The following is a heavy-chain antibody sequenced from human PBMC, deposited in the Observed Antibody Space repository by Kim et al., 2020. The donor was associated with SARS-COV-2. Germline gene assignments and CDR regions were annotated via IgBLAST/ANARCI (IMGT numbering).Heavy chain of an antibody. D-gene: IGHD2-2*01. Sequence: SGPTLVNPTQTLTLTCTFSGFSLSTSGVGVGWIRQPPGKALEWLALIYWDDDKRYSPSLKSRLTITKDTSKNQVVLTMTNMDPVDTATYYCAHTYCSSTSCKNWFDPWGQGTLVTVSS. CDR1: GFSLSTSGVG. CDR3: AHTYCSSTSCKNWFDP. J-gene: IGHJ5*02. V-gene: IGHV2-5*02. CDR2: IYWDDDK.